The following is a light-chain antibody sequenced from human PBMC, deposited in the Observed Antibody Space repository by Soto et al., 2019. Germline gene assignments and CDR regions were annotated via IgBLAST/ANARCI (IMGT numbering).Light chain of an antibody. CDR3: QQYYSYPIT. V-gene: IGKV1-8*01. Sequence: GDRVTITCRASQSISSYLNWYQQKPGKAPKLLIYAASSLQSGVPSRFSGSGSGTDFTLTISCLQSEDFATYYCQQYYSYPITFGQGTRLEI. CDR2: AAS. CDR1: QSISSY. J-gene: IGKJ5*01.